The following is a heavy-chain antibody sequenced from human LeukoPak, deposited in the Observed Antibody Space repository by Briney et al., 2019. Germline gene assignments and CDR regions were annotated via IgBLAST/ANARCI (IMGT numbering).Heavy chain of an antibody. CDR2: IYTSGST. D-gene: IGHD1-26*01. Sequence: SETLSLTCTVSGGSISSYYWSWIRQSPGKGLEWIGYIYTSGSTNYNPSLKSRVTISVDTSKNQFSLKLSSVTAADTAVYYCARLSTASPLNWFDPWGQGTLVTVSS. V-gene: IGHV4-4*09. CDR1: GGSISSYY. J-gene: IGHJ5*02. CDR3: ARLSTASPLNWFDP.